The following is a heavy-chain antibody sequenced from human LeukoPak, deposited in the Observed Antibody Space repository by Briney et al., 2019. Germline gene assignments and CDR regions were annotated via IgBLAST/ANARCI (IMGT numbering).Heavy chain of an antibody. D-gene: IGHD6-19*01. Sequence: SGPALVKPTQTLTLTCAFSGFSLSTSGMCVSWIRQPPGKALEWLARIDWDDDKYYSTSLKTRLTLSEEPSNTQAVLTMTNMDPVDTATYYCARIYVTVAGALIDYWGQGTLVTVSS. CDR3: ARIYVTVAGALIDY. J-gene: IGHJ4*02. CDR1: GFSLSTSGMC. V-gene: IGHV2-70*11. CDR2: IDWDDDK.